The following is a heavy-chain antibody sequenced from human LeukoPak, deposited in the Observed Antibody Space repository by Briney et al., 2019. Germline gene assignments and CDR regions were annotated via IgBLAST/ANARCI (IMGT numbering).Heavy chain of an antibody. CDR3: ARDRDILTGYWAFDY. Sequence: ASVKVSCKASGYTFTGYYMHWVRQAPGQGLEWMGWINPNSGGTNYAQKFQGRVTMTRDTSISTAYMELSGLRSDDTAVYYCARDRDILTGYWAFDYWGQGTLVTVSS. J-gene: IGHJ4*02. D-gene: IGHD3-9*01. CDR2: INPNSGGT. V-gene: IGHV1-2*02. CDR1: GYTFTGYY.